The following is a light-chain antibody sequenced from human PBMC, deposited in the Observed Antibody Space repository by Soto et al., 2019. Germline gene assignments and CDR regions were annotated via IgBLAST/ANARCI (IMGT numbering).Light chain of an antibody. CDR3: SSYTSSSTLYV. J-gene: IGLJ1*01. Sequence: QSALTQPASVSGSPGQSITISCTGTSSDVGGYNYVSWYQQHPDKAPKLMIFEVSSRPSGVSYRFSGSKSGNTASLTISGLQAADEADYYCSSYTSSSTLYVFGSGTKLTVL. CDR2: EVS. V-gene: IGLV2-14*01. CDR1: SSDVGGYNY.